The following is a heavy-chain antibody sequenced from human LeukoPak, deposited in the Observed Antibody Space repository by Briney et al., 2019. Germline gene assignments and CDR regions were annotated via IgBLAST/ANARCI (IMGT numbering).Heavy chain of an antibody. V-gene: IGHV1-69*01. CDR3: ARQARYCSSTSCYWRWGFDP. CDR1: GGTFSSYA. CDR2: IIPIFGTA. D-gene: IGHD2-2*01. Sequence: GSSVKVSCKASGGTFSSYAISWVRQAPGQGLEWMGGIIPIFGTANYAQKFQGRVTITADESTSTAYMELSSLRSEDTAVYYCARQARYCSSTSCYWRWGFDPWGQGTLVTVSS. J-gene: IGHJ5*02.